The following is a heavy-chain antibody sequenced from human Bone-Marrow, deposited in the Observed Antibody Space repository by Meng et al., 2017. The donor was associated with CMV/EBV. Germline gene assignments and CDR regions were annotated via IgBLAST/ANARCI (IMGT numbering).Heavy chain of an antibody. Sequence: GESLKISCAASGFTFSSYWMSWVRQAAGKGLEWVANIKQDGSEKYYVDSVKGRFTISRDNAKNSLYLQMNSLRAEDTAVYYCSRLRFLEWLSLWGQGTLVTVSS. J-gene: IGHJ4*02. CDR1: GFTFSSYW. V-gene: IGHV3-7*01. CDR2: IKQDGSEK. D-gene: IGHD3-3*01. CDR3: SRLRFLEWLSL.